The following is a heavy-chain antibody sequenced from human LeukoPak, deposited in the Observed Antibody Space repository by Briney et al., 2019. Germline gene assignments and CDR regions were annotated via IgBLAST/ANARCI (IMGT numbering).Heavy chain of an antibody. CDR1: GGSISSYY. CDR3: ARQAHYYGSGSYYNFLYYYMDV. CDR2: IYTSGST. D-gene: IGHD3-10*01. J-gene: IGHJ6*03. V-gene: IGHV4-4*09. Sequence: SETLSLTCTVSGGSISSYYWSWIRQPPGKGLEWIGYIYTSGSTNYNPSLKSRVTISVDTSKNQFSLKLSSVTAADTAVCYCARQAHYYGSGSYYNFLYYYMDVWGKGTTVTVSS.